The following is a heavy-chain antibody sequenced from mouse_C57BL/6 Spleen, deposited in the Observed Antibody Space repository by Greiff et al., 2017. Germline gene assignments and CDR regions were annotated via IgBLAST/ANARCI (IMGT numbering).Heavy chain of an antibody. V-gene: IGHV1-55*01. J-gene: IGHJ1*03. CDR3: AIDYYGSSSYFDV. Sequence: QVQLQQPGAELVKPGASVKMSCKASGYTFTSYWLTWVKQRPGQGLEWIGDIYPGSGSTNYNEKFKCKATLTVDTSSSTAYLQLSSLTSEDTAVYYCAIDYYGSSSYFDVWGTGTTVTVSA. CDR2: IYPGSGST. CDR1: GYTFTSYW. D-gene: IGHD1-1*01.